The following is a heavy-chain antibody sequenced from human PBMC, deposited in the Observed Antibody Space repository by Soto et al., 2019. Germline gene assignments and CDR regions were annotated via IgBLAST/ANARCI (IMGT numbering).Heavy chain of an antibody. J-gene: IGHJ4*02. CDR2: MSGTGGST. V-gene: IGHV3-23*01. CDR3: ATAGFSSSWSPSYFDY. Sequence: EVQLLESGGGLVQPGRSLRLSCAASGFTFSSYAMNWVRQAPGKGLEWVSAMSGTGGSTYYADSVKGRFTISRDNSKNTLYLQMNSLRVEDTAVFYCATAGFSSSWSPSYFDYWGQGTLVTVSS. CDR1: GFTFSSYA. D-gene: IGHD6-13*01.